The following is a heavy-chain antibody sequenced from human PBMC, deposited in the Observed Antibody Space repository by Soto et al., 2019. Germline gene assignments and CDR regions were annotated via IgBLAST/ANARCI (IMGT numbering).Heavy chain of an antibody. D-gene: IGHD3-16*01. Sequence: QVQLVQSGTEVKKPGASVKVSCKTSGYTFTNHGINWVRQAPGQGLEWMGWINPYNANTNYAQKLQGRVTMTTDTSTTPASMDLRSLTSHATAVYFCARDRVAGIWGYAFEIWGQGTVVTVSS. CDR2: INPYNANT. CDR1: GYTFTNHG. CDR3: ARDRVAGIWGYAFEI. V-gene: IGHV1-18*04. J-gene: IGHJ3*02.